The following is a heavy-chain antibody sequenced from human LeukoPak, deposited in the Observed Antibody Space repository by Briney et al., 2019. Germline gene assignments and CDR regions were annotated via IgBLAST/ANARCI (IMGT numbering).Heavy chain of an antibody. CDR2: IYTSGST. Sequence: PSQTLSLTCTVSGGSISSGSYYWSWIRQPAGKGLEWIGRIYTSGSTNYNPSLKSRVTMSVDTSKNQFSLKLSSVTAVDTAVYYCARALLRYFPGRSRDGADAFDIWGQGTMVTVSS. V-gene: IGHV4-61*02. CDR3: ARALLRYFPGRSRDGADAFDI. CDR1: GGSISSGSYY. D-gene: IGHD3-9*01. J-gene: IGHJ3*02.